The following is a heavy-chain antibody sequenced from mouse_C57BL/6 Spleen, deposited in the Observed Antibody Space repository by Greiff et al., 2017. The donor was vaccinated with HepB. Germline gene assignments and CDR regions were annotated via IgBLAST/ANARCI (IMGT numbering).Heavy chain of an antibody. CDR3: ARGYYGSSPLAMDY. Sequence: VQLQQPGAELVRPGSSVKLSCKASGYTFTSYWMHRVKQRPIQGLEWIGNIDPSDSETHYNQKFKDKATLTVDKSSSTAYMQLSSLTSEDSAVYYCARGYYGSSPLAMDYWGQGTSGTVSS. J-gene: IGHJ4*01. D-gene: IGHD1-1*01. V-gene: IGHV1-52*01. CDR1: GYTFTSYW. CDR2: IDPSDSET.